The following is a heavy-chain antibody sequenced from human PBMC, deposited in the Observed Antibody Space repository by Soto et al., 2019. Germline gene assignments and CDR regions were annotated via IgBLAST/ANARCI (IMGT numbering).Heavy chain of an antibody. J-gene: IGHJ4*02. CDR1: GFPVSISY. CDR2: LYTGTDT. V-gene: IGHV3-53*01. Sequence: GGSLRLSCAASGFPVSISYLTLVRQSPGKGLEWVAILYTGTDTVYADSVKGRFPISRDSSKNTLYLQMHSLRAEDTAMYFCARSRYTGTYYARFLDYWDQGSLITFSS. CDR3: ARSRYTGTYYARFLDY. D-gene: IGHD1-26*01.